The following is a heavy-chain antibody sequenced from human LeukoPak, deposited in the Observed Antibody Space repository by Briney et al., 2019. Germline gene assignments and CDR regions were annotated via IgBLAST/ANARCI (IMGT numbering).Heavy chain of an antibody. D-gene: IGHD6-19*01. CDR3: ASGVAVAGYYFDY. V-gene: IGHV3-11*01. CDR1: GFTFSDYY. CDR2: ISSSGSTI. J-gene: IGHJ4*02. Sequence: GGSLRLSCAASGFTFSDYYMSWIRRAPGKGLEWVSYISSSGSTIYYADSVKGRFTISRDNAKNSLYLQMNSLRAEDTAVYHCASGVAVAGYYFDYWGQGTLVTVSS.